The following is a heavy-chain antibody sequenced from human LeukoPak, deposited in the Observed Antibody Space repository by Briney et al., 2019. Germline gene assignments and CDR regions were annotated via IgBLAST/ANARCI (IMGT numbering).Heavy chain of an antibody. CDR3: ARILSSSGRDY. Sequence: PSETLSLTCTVSGGSISSSSYYWGWIRQPPGKGLEWIGSIYYSGSTYYNPSLKSRVTISVDTSKNQFSLKLSSVTAADTAVYYCARILSSSGRDYWGQGTLVTVSS. J-gene: IGHJ4*02. D-gene: IGHD6-6*01. CDR2: IYYSGST. V-gene: IGHV4-39*07. CDR1: GGSISSSSYY.